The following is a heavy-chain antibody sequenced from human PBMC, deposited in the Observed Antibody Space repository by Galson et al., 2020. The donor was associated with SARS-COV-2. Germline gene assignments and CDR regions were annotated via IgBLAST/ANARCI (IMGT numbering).Heavy chain of an antibody. V-gene: IGHV4-59*01. CDR2: IYYSGST. D-gene: IGHD3-10*01. J-gene: IGHJ4*02. Sequence: ETSETLSLTCSVSGGSISSYYWSWIRQPPGKGLEWIGSIYYSGSTNYNPSLKSRVTISIDTSKNQFSLKLSSVTAADTAVYYCARDAGVTCWYFDYWAQGTLVTVSS. CDR3: ARDAGVTCWYFDY. CDR1: GGSISSYY.